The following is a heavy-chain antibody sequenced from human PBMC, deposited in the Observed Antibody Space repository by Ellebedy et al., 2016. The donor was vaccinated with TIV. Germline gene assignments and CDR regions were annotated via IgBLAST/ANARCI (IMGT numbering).Heavy chain of an antibody. CDR1: GYNFTNYW. CDR2: IYPGDSDT. V-gene: IGHV5-51*01. CDR3: ARADPSYFDY. Sequence: GESLKISCKSSGYNFTNYWIGWVRQMPGKGLEWLGIIYPGDSDTRYSPSFQGQVTISADKSIRTAYLQLTSLKASDTAMYYGARADPSYFDYWGQGTLVTVSS. J-gene: IGHJ4*02. D-gene: IGHD6-19*01.